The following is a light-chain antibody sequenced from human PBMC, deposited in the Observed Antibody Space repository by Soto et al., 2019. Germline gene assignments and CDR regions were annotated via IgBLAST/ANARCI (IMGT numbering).Light chain of an antibody. Sequence: DIQMTQSPSSLSASVGDRVTITCRASQGVSAYLLWYQQRQGTAPKLLIYAASNLLSGVPSRFSGSGSGTTFTLAISSLQTDDFSNSYCQQGYKTPHTFGQGTKLETK. CDR2: AAS. CDR3: QQGYKTPHT. J-gene: IGKJ2*01. CDR1: QGVSAY. V-gene: IGKV1-39*01.